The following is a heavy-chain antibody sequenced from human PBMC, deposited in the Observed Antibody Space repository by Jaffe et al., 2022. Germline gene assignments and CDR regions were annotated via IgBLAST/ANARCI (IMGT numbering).Heavy chain of an antibody. CDR2: IIPILGIA. D-gene: IGHD3-10*01. CDR1: GGTFSSYT. V-gene: IGHV1-69*02. CDR3: ARGLTLGMVRGGNWFDP. Sequence: QVQLVQSGAEVKKPGSSVKVSCKASGGTFSSYTISWVRQAPGQGLEWMGRIIPILGIANYAQKFQGRVTITADKSTSTAYMELSSLRSEDTAVYYCARGLTLGMVRGGNWFDPWGQGTLVTVSS. J-gene: IGHJ5*02.